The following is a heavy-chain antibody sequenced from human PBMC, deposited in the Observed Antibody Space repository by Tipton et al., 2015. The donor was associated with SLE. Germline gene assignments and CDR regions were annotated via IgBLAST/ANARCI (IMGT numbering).Heavy chain of an antibody. CDR1: GGSINNSSYY. CDR2: LYYRGST. V-gene: IGHV4-39*02. CDR3: ARRGNLLGT. Sequence: TLSLTCTVSGGSINNSSYYWAWIRQPPGKGLEWVGNLYYRGSTYYNPSLKSRVTISADRSKTHFSLRLTSVTAADTAIYYCARRGNLLGTWGQGTLVTVSS. D-gene: IGHD1-7*01. J-gene: IGHJ4*02.